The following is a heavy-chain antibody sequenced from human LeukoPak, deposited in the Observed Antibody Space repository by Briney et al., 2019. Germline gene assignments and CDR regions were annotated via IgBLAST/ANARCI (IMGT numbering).Heavy chain of an antibody. V-gene: IGHV1-3*01. CDR3: AAYTSGGEGDH. CDR1: GYTFTNYV. J-gene: IGHJ4*02. D-gene: IGHD3-10*01. Sequence: ASVKVSCKASGYTFTNYVIHWVRQAPGQRLEWMGWINAGTGDTKYSQNFQGRVTITRDTSARIGYMELSSLRSEDTAVYYCAAYTSGGEGDHWGQGTLVTVSS. CDR2: INAGTGDT.